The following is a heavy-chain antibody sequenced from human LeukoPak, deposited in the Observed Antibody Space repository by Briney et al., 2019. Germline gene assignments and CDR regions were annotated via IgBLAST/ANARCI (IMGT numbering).Heavy chain of an antibody. D-gene: IGHD3-22*01. CDR3: ARVYDSSGRAGRYFDL. Sequence: SETLSLTCAVYGGSFSGYYWSWIRQPPGKGLEWIGEINHSGSTNYNPSLKSRVTISVDTSKNQFSLKLSSVTAADTAVYYCARVYDSSGRAGRYFDLWGRGTLVTVSS. V-gene: IGHV4-34*01. CDR1: GGSFSGYY. J-gene: IGHJ2*01. CDR2: INHSGST.